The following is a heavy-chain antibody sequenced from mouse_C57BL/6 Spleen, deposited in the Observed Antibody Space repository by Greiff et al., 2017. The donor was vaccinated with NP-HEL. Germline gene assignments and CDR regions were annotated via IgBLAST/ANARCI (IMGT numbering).Heavy chain of an antibody. D-gene: IGHD2-5*01. CDR2: INPSTGGT. V-gene: IGHV1-42*01. CDR3: ARGDYYSNYAMDY. J-gene: IGHJ4*01. CDR1: GYSFTGYY. Sequence: EVQLQQSGPELVKPGASVKISCKASGYSFTGYYMNWVKQSPEKSLEWIGEINPSTGGTTYNQKFKAKATLTVDKSSSTAYMQLKSLTSEDSAVYYCARGDYYSNYAMDYWGQGTSVTVSS.